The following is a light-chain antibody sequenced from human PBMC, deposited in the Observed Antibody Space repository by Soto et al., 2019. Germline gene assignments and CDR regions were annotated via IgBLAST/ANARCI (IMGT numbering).Light chain of an antibody. Sequence: QSALTQPASVSGSPGQSITISCTGTSSDVGRYNYVSWFQQHPGKAPKLMIFEVSTRPPGVSNRFSGSKSGNTASLTISGLQIEYDADYYCCSYTRSTSAVFGGGTKLTVL. CDR2: EVS. V-gene: IGLV2-14*01. CDR3: CSYTRSTSAV. J-gene: IGLJ2*01. CDR1: SSDVGRYNY.